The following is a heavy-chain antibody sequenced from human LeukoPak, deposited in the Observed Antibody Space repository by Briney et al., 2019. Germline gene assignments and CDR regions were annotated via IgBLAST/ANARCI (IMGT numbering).Heavy chain of an antibody. CDR2: ISSGGTYE. CDR3: ARDSTYYYDSGSSGPHYFDN. J-gene: IGHJ4*02. V-gene: IGHV3-30*01. Sequence: GGSLRLSCAASGFTFSNYAVHWVRQAPGKGLEWVSLISSGGTYEYYADSVKGRFTISRDNSKNTLYLQLNSLRAEDTAVYYCARDSTYYYDSGSSGPHYFDNWGQGTLVTVSS. CDR1: GFTFSNYA. D-gene: IGHD3-10*01.